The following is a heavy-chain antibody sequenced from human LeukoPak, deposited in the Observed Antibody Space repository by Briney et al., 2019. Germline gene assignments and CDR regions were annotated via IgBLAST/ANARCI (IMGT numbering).Heavy chain of an antibody. CDR2: IRSGGTI. J-gene: IGHJ3*02. V-gene: IGHV3-48*02. CDR1: GFTFSTYS. Sequence: PGGSLRLSCAASGFTFSTYSMNWVRQAPGKGLEWLSYIRSGGTINYADSVKGRFIISRDNAKNSLYLQMNSLRDEDTAVYYSARDEAYGFDTWGQGTMVTVSS. CDR3: ARDEAYGFDT.